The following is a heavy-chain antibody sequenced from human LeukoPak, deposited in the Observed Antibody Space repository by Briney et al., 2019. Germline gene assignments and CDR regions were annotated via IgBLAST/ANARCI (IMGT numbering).Heavy chain of an antibody. V-gene: IGHV3-9*01. Sequence: GGSLRLSCAASGFTFDDYAMHWLRQAPGKGLERVSRISREGGSISYADSVRGRFAISRDNAKNSLYLQMNSLRVEDTALYYCVKDFGQTTAAIDYWGQGVRVTVSS. D-gene: IGHD6-25*01. J-gene: IGHJ4*02. CDR3: VKDFGQTTAAIDY. CDR1: GFTFDDYA. CDR2: ISREGGSI.